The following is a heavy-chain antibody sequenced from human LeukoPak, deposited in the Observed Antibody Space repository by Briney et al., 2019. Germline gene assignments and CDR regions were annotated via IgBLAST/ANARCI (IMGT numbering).Heavy chain of an antibody. Sequence: DSVKGRFTISRDNSKTTLYLQMNSLRAEDTAVYFCARDHSSLLWFGGTNYGMDVWGHGTTVTVSS. CDR3: ARDHSSLLWFGGTNYGMDV. D-gene: IGHD3-10*01. V-gene: IGHV3-30*01. J-gene: IGHJ6*02.